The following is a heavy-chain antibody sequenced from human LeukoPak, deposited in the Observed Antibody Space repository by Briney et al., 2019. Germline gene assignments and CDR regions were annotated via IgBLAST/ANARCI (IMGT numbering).Heavy chain of an antibody. CDR1: GGSISSYY. D-gene: IGHD6-13*01. CDR3: ARASSWRAFDI. J-gene: IGHJ3*02. CDR2: IYTSGST. Sequence: PSETLSLTCTVPGGSISSYYWSWIRHPAGKGLEWMGRIYTSGSTNYNPSLKSRVTMSVDTSKNQFSLRLSSVTAADTAVYYCARASSWRAFDIWGQGTMVTVSS. V-gene: IGHV4-4*07.